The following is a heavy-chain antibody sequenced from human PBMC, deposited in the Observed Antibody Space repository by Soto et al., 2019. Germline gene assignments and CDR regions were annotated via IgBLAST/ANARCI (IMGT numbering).Heavy chain of an antibody. CDR1: GFSLSDNGVG. D-gene: IGHD1-26*01. CDR2: IYWDDEK. J-gene: IGHJ3*02. CDR3: AHRLTWDAFDI. Sequence: QITLKESGPTLVKRTQTLTLTCTFSGFSLSDNGVGVGWIRQPPGKALESLALIYWDDEKIYSPSLKTRLTITKDTSKNQVLLTMTNMDPVDTATYYCAHRLTWDAFDIWGQGTMVTVSS. V-gene: IGHV2-5*02.